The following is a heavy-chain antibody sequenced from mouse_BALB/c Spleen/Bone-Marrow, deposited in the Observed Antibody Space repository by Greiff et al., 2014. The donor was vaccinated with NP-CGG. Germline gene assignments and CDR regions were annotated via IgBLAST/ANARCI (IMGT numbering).Heavy chain of an antibody. CDR2: ISHGGGTT. Sequence: EVQLVESGGGFVKPGGSLKLSCAASGFAFSSYDMSWVRQTPEKRLEWVAYISHGGGTTYYSDTVKGRFTISRDNAKNTLYLQMSSLKSEDTAIYYCTRHGGYYTYCYAMDYWGQGTSVTVPS. V-gene: IGHV5-12-1*01. D-gene: IGHD2-3*01. J-gene: IGHJ4*01. CDR3: TRHGGYYTYCYAMDY. CDR1: GFAFSSYD.